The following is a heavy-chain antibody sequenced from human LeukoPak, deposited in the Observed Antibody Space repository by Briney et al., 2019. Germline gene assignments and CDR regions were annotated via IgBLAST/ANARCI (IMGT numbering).Heavy chain of an antibody. CDR2: ISGSGGST. Sequence: PGGTLRLSCAASGFTFSSYGMSWVRQAPGKGLEWVSAISGSGGSTYYADSVKGRFTISRDNAKNTLYLQMNSLRTEDTAIYYCATVGGYGDFGPLLTWGQGPLVTVSS. CDR1: GFTFSSYG. CDR3: ATVGGYGDFGPLLT. D-gene: IGHD4-17*01. V-gene: IGHV3-23*01. J-gene: IGHJ4*02.